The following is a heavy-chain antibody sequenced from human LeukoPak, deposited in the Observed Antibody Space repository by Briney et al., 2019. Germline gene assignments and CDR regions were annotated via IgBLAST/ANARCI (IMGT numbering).Heavy chain of an antibody. J-gene: IGHJ6*03. V-gene: IGHV4-59*01. CDR1: GGSISSYY. D-gene: IGHD1-1*01. CDR2: IYYSGST. Sequence: PSETLSLTCTVSGGSISSYYWNWIRQPPGKGLEWIGYIYYSGSTNYNPSLKSRVTISVDTSKNQFSLRLSSVTAADTAVYYCARVTWFPGTSYYYMDVWGKGTTVTVSS. CDR3: ARVTWFPGTSYYYMDV.